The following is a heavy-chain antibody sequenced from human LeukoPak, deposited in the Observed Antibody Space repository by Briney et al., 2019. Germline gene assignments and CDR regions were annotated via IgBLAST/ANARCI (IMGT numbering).Heavy chain of an antibody. V-gene: IGHV3-23*01. CDR1: GFTFSSYA. CDR2: ISGSGGST. J-gene: IGHJ6*04. D-gene: IGHD2-2*01. CDR3: AKAVDIVVVPAAMLYYYYYGMDV. Sequence: GGSLRLSCAASGFTFSSYAMSWVRQAPEKGLEWVSAISGSGGSTYYADSVKGRFTISRDNSKNTLYLQMNSLRAEDTAVYYCAKAVDIVVVPAAMLYYYYYGMDVWGKGTTVTVSS.